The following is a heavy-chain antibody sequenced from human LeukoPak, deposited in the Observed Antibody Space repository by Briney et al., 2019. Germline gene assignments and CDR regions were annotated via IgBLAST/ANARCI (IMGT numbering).Heavy chain of an antibody. CDR2: IHRDGRT. Sequence: PSGTLSLTCAVSGVSISSGEWWIWVRQPPGQGLEWIGEIHRDGRTRYNPSLKSRVTMSMDYSKNQFSLSVTSVTAADTAIYYCGKTDIYFNPIDYWGPGSLVTVSS. CDR1: GVSISSGEW. J-gene: IGHJ4*02. CDR3: GKTDIYFNPIDY. V-gene: IGHV4-4*02. D-gene: IGHD3-9*01.